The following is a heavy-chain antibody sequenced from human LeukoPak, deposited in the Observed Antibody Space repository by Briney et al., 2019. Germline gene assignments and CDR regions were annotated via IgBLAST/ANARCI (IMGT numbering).Heavy chain of an antibody. CDR2: ISYDGSNQ. CDR3: TRDSAHSGDY. Sequence: GGSLRLSCAVSGFTFSSFGMHWVRQSPGKGLEWVALISYDGSNQYFGDSVKGRFTISRDNFKNRLYLQMNSLRAEDTAVYYCTRDSAHSGDYWGQGTLVTVSS. D-gene: IGHD2-15*01. V-gene: IGHV3-30*13. CDR1: GFTFSSFG. J-gene: IGHJ4*02.